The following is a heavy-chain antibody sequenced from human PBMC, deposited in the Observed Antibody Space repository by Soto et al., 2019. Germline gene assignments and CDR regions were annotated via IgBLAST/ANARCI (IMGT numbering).Heavy chain of an antibody. CDR3: VRDRDSTSSENYFDH. CDR2: LNTDGSST. J-gene: IGHJ4*02. D-gene: IGHD2-2*01. Sequence: EVQLVESGGGSVQPGGPLRLSCAASGFTFRNFWMHWVRQVPGKELVWVSRLNTDGSSTNYADSVKGRFTISRDNAKNTLYLQMHSLRAEDTAVYYCVRDRDSTSSENYFDHWGQGTLVTVSS. CDR1: GFTFRNFW. V-gene: IGHV3-74*01.